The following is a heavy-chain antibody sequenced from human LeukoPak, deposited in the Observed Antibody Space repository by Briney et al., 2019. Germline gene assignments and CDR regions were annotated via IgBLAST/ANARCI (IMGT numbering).Heavy chain of an antibody. Sequence: SETLSITCAVSGGSISSGGYSWSWIRQPPGKGLEWIGYIYHSGSTYYNPSLKSRVTISVDRSKNQFSLKLSSVTAADTAVYYCARSGATTINPFDYWGQGTLVTVSS. J-gene: IGHJ4*02. D-gene: IGHD1-26*01. CDR1: GGSISSGGYS. CDR2: IYHSGST. V-gene: IGHV4-30-2*01. CDR3: ARSGATTINPFDY.